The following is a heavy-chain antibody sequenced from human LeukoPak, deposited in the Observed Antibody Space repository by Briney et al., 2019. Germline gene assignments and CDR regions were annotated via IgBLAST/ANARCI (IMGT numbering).Heavy chain of an antibody. CDR3: ARGGRYYYDSSGYPH. D-gene: IGHD3-22*01. CDR1: GGSISSYY. Sequence: SETLSLTCTVSGGSISSYYWSWIRQPPGKGLEWIGYIYYSGSTNYNPSLKSRVTISVDTSKNQFSLKLSSVTAADTAVYYCARGGRYYYDSSGYPHWGQGTLVTVSS. J-gene: IGHJ4*02. V-gene: IGHV4-59*01. CDR2: IYYSGST.